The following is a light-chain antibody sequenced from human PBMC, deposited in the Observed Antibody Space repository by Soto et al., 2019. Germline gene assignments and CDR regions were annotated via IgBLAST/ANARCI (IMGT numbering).Light chain of an antibody. CDR1: QGITSW. J-gene: IGKJ1*01. V-gene: IGKV1-5*01. CDR3: QQYNSYSWT. CDR2: DAS. Sequence: DIQLTHSPSSLSASVGDRGTITCQVSQGITSWLAWFRQKPGKPPKLLIYDASSLESGVPSRFSGSGSGTEFTLTISSLQPDDFATYYCQQYNSYSWTFGQGTKVDI.